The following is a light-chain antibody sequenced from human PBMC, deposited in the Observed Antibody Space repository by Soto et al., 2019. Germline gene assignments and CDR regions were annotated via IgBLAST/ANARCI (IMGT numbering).Light chain of an antibody. CDR1: SSNIGTNA. V-gene: IGLV1-47*02. CDR3: ATWDASLSAWV. Sequence: QLVLTQPPSASGTPGQRVTISCSGSSSNIGTNALYWFQQIPGTAPKLLIYNNNQRPSGVPDRFSGSKSGTSASLAISGLRSEDEADYYCATWDASLSAWVFGGGTKVTVL. CDR2: NNN. J-gene: IGLJ3*02.